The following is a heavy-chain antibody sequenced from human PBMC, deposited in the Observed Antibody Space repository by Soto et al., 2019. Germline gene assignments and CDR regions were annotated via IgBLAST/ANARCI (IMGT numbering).Heavy chain of an antibody. V-gene: IGHV1-69*13. D-gene: IGHD3-22*01. CDR1: GGTFSSYA. J-gene: IGHJ4*02. CDR3: ARPYYYDSSGSLGY. CDR2: IIPIFGTA. Sequence: SVKVSCKASGGTFSSYAISWVRQAPGQGLEWMGGIIPIFGTANYAQKFQGRVTITADESTSTAYMELSSLRSEDTAVYYCARPYYYDSSGSLGYWGQGTLVTVSS.